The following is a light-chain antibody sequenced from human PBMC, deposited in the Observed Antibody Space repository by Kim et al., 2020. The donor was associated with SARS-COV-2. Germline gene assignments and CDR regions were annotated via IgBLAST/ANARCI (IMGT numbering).Light chain of an antibody. V-gene: IGLV2-14*03. CDR1: SSDVGGYNY. J-gene: IGLJ2*01. CDR2: DVS. Sequence: SITISCTGTSSDVGGYNYVSWYQQHPGKAPKLMIDDVSNRPSGVSNRFSGSKSGNTASLTISGLQAEDEADYYCSSYTSSSTLEVVFGGGTQLTVL. CDR3: SSYTSSSTLEVV.